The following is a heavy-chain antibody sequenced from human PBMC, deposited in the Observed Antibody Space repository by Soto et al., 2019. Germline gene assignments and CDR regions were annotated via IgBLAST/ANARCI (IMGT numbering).Heavy chain of an antibody. CDR3: ARDSGYSSGWLDY. CDR1: GGSISSYY. J-gene: IGHJ4*02. D-gene: IGHD6-19*01. Sequence: SETLSLTCTVSGGSISSYYWSWIRQPPGKGLEWIGYIYYSGSTNYNPSLKSRVTISVDTSKNQFSLKLSSVTAADTAVYYCARDSGYSSGWLDYWGQGTLVTVS. V-gene: IGHV4-59*01. CDR2: IYYSGST.